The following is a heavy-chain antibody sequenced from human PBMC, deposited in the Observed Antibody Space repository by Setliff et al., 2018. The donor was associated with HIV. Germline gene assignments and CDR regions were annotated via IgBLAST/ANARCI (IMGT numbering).Heavy chain of an antibody. J-gene: IGHJ6*03. D-gene: IGHD3-3*01. CDR1: GFSLLTRGVG. CDR3: AHTTSFDFWTPGPMDV. Sequence: SGPTLVNPTQTLSLTCTFSGFSLLTRGVGVGWIRQPPGKALEWLARIYLNDDKRYSTSLKSRLTIRKEASKNQVVLTMTKMDPVDTGTYYCAHTTSFDFWTPGPMDVWGKGTTVTVSS. CDR2: IYLNDDK. V-gene: IGHV2-5*01.